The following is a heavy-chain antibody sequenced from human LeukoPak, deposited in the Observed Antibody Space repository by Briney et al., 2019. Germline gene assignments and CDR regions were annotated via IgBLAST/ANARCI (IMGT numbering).Heavy chain of an antibody. J-gene: IGHJ4*02. CDR2: IWYDGTNK. V-gene: IGHV3-33*01. CDR3: ARVLNYYDSSGYYFSY. Sequence: GGSLRLSCAASGFTFSSCGMHWVRQAPGKGLEWVAVIWYDGTNKYYADSVKGRFTISRDNSKNTLYLQMNSLRAEDTAVYYCARVLNYYDSSGYYFSYWGQGTLVTVSS. CDR1: GFTFSSCG. D-gene: IGHD3-22*01.